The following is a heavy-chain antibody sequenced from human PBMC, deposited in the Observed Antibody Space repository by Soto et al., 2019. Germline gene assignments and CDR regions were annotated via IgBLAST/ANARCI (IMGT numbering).Heavy chain of an antibody. V-gene: IGHV1-69*13. D-gene: IGHD2-8*01. J-gene: IGHJ4*02. CDR3: AMVSVRGAFFDY. Sequence: SVKVSFKASGGTFSRYAISWVRQAPGQGLEWMGGIIPIFGTANYAQKFQGRVTITADESTSTAYMELSSLRSEDTAVYYCAMVSVRGAFFDYWGQGTLVTVSS. CDR2: IIPIFGTA. CDR1: GGTFSRYA.